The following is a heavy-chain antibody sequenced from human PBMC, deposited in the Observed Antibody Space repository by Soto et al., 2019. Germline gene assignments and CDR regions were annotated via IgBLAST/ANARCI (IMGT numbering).Heavy chain of an antibody. CDR1: GGSVNSGFY. D-gene: IGHD7-27*01. Sequence: KPSETLSLTCTVSGGSVNSGFYWSWIRQPPGKGLEWIGYVYHSGSTHYNASLQSRVTMSLDTSKNQFSLNLSSVTAADTAVYYCARGLGTTFYYYFDYWGQGTQVTVSS. CDR3: ARGLGTTFYYYFDY. J-gene: IGHJ4*02. V-gene: IGHV4-31*03. CDR2: VYHSGST.